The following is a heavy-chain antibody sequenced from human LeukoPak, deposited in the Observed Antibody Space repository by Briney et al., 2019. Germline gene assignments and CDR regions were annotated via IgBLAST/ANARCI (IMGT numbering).Heavy chain of an antibody. J-gene: IGHJ4*02. CDR3: ARGQRPDY. Sequence: PSETLSLTCAVYGGSFSGYYWSWIRQPPGKGLEWIGEINHSGSTNYNPSLKSRVTISVDTSKNQFSLKLSSVTTADTAVYYCARGQRPDYWRQGTLVTVSA. CDR2: INHSGST. V-gene: IGHV4-34*01. CDR1: GGSFSGYY.